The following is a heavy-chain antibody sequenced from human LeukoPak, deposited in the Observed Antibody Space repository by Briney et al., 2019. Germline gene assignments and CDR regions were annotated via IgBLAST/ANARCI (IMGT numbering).Heavy chain of an antibody. V-gene: IGHV4-39*01. J-gene: IGHJ4*02. CDR2: IYYSGST. Sequence: SETLSLTCTVSGGSICSSSYYWGWIRQPPGKGLEWIGSIYYSGSTYYNPSLKSRVTISVDTSQNQFSLKLSSVTAADTAVYYCARHHYYGSGSYWTIDYWGQGTLVTVSS. D-gene: IGHD3-10*01. CDR3: ARHHYYGSGSYWTIDY. CDR1: GGSICSSSYY.